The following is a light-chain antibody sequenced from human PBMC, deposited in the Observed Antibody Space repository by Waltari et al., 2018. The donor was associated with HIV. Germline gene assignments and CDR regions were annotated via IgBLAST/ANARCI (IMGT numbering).Light chain of an antibody. CDR1: SSTIGVTY. CDR2: DNK. CDR3: VSWDSSLRGVL. Sequence: QSVLPPPPSLSAAPGQKASITCSASSSTIGVTYVSWYQQFPRTAPKPLIYDNKERPSGIPDRFSGSKSGTSATLDITGLRTGDEADYYCVSWDSSLRGVLFGGGTKLTVL. V-gene: IGLV1-51*01. J-gene: IGLJ2*01.